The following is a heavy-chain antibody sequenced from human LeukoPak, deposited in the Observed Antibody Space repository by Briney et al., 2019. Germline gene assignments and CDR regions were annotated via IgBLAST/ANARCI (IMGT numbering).Heavy chain of an antibody. V-gene: IGHV1-69*04. D-gene: IGHD3-22*01. J-gene: IGHJ4*02. Sequence: SVKVSCKAPGDTFGGYAISWVRQAHGQGLEWMGRTIPILGIAKYAQKFQGRLTITADTSTSTAYMELTNLRSDDTAVYYCASQFLLPFDYWGRGTLVTVSS. CDR1: GDTFGGYA. CDR2: TIPILGIA. CDR3: ASQFLLPFDY.